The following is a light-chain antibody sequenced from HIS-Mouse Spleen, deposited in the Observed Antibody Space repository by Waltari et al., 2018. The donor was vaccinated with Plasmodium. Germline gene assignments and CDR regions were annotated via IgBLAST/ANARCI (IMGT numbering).Light chain of an antibody. CDR3: QQYGSSPST. CDR2: GAS. J-gene: IGKJ5*01. V-gene: IGKV3-20*01. Sequence: EIVLTQSPGTLSLPPGERATLSCRASQSVRSSYLAWYQQKPGPAPRLLIYGASSRATGIPDRFSGSGSGTDFTLTISRLEPEDFAVYYCQQYGSSPSTFGQGTRLEIK. CDR1: QSVRSSY.